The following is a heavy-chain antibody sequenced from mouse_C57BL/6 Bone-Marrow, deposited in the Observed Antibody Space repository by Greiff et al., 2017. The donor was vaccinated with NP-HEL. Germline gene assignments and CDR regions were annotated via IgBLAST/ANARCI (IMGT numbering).Heavy chain of an antibody. V-gene: IGHV1-50*01. Sequence: QVQLQQPGAELVKPGASVKLSCKASGYTFTSYWMQWVKQRPGQGLEWIGEIDPSDSYTNYNQKFKGKATLTVDTSSSTAYMQLSSLTSEDSAVYYCARDYYSNYETWFAYWGQGTLVTVSA. D-gene: IGHD2-5*01. CDR1: GYTFTSYW. CDR2: IDPSDSYT. CDR3: ARDYYSNYETWFAY. J-gene: IGHJ3*01.